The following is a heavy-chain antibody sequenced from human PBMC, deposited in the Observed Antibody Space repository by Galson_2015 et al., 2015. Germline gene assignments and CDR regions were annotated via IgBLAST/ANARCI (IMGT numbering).Heavy chain of an antibody. V-gene: IGHV2-26*01. Sequence: PALVKPTQTLTLTCTVSGFSLNIPRVGVSWIRQPPGQALEWLAHISSNDEKSYSTSLESRLTISKDPSKSQVVLTMTNMGPVDTGTYYCARTRPGYCSGGRCEEFDYWGQGTLVTVSS. CDR2: ISSNDEK. J-gene: IGHJ4*02. CDR3: ARTRPGYCSGGRCEEFDY. CDR1: GFSLNIPRVG. D-gene: IGHD2-15*01.